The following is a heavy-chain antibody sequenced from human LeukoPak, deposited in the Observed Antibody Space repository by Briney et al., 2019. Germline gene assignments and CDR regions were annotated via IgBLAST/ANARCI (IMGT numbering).Heavy chain of an antibody. V-gene: IGHV1-18*01. CDR2: ISAYNGNT. CDR3: ARAIVGATDYYYYYYMDG. Sequence: ASVKLSCKASGYTFTSYGISWVRQAPGQGLEWRGWISAYNGNTNYAQKLQGRVTMTTDTSTSTAYIELRSLRSDDTAVYYCARAIVGATDYYYYYYMDGWGKGTTVTVSS. D-gene: IGHD1-26*01. CDR1: GYTFTSYG. J-gene: IGHJ6*03.